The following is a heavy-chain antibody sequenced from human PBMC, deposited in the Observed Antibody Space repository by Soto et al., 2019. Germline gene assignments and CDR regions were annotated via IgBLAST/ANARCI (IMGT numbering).Heavy chain of an antibody. CDR1: GYTFTDYY. CDR3: ARIGRTSAFDM. J-gene: IGHJ3*02. Sequence: QVHLVQSGAEVKKPGASVKVSCKASGYTFTDYYLNWVRQAPGQGLVWMGWINPNSGDTNYAQVFQGRVTMTRDTYTSTVYMEVSSLRSDDTAMFYCARIGRTSAFDMWGQGTLVTVSS. V-gene: IGHV1-2*02. CDR2: INPNSGDT. D-gene: IGHD1-1*01.